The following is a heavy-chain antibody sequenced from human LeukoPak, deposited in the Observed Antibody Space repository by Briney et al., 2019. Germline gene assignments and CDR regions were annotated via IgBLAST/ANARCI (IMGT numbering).Heavy chain of an antibody. CDR1: GGSISSGSYY. J-gene: IGHJ4*02. Sequence: PSQTLSLTCTVSGGSISSGSYYWSWIRQPAGKGLEWIGRIYTRGSTNYNPSLKSRVTISVDTAKNQFSLKLRSVTAADPAVYYYARGILYYDILTGYLLNYFDYWGQGTLVTVSS. V-gene: IGHV4-61*02. D-gene: IGHD3-9*01. CDR2: IYTRGST. CDR3: ARGILYYDILTGYLLNYFDY.